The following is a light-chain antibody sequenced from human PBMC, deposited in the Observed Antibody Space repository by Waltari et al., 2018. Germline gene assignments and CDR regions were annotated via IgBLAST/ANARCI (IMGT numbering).Light chain of an antibody. V-gene: IGLV3-10*01. CDR1: ALPKKA. CDR3: YSIYSSGSLEI. J-gene: IGLJ2*01. CDR2: EDI. Sequence: SYEVTQPPSVSVSPGQTARITSSGAALPKKAAHWYQQKSGQARVLVIYEDIKRPSGIPERFSGSNSGTTATLTISGAQVGDEADDDCYSIYSSGSLEIFGGGTNLTVL.